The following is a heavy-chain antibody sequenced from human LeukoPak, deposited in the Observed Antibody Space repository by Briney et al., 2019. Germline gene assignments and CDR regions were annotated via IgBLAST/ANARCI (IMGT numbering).Heavy chain of an antibody. V-gene: IGHV3-30*18. CDR1: GFTFNSYG. CDR3: AKDWDIVATIDY. J-gene: IGHJ4*02. D-gene: IGHD5-12*01. Sequence: GGSLRLSCAASGFTFNSYGMHWVRQAPGKGLEWVAVISYDGSNKYYADSVKGRFTISRDNSKNTLYLQMNSLRAEDTAVYYCAKDWDIVATIDYWGQGTLATVSS. CDR2: ISYDGSNK.